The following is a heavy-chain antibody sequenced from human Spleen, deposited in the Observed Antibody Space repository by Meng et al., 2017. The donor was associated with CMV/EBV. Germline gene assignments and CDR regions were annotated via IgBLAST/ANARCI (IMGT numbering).Heavy chain of an antibody. Sequence: VSGGSGNRGSYYWSWIRQPPGKGLEWIGYVYYSGSTSYSPSLKSRVTMSIVTSKNQFSLKLTSVTAADTAVYYCARGGTYNGIYFDFWGQGSLVTVSS. CDR2: VYYSGST. J-gene: IGHJ4*02. CDR1: GGSGNRGSYY. V-gene: IGHV4-61*01. CDR3: ARGGTYNGIYFDF. D-gene: IGHD2-8*01.